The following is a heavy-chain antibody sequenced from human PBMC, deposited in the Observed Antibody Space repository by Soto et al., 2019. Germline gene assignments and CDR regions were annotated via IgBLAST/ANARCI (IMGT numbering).Heavy chain of an antibody. Sequence: QVQLVESGGGVVQPGRSLRLSCAASGFTSSSFVIHWVRQAPGKGLEWLAVISSDGKNQYYADSVKGRFTISRDNSKNTLYLQVNSLRAEATAVSFCAKERGVLDAFDIWGQGTMVTVSS. V-gene: IGHV3-30*18. CDR3: AKERGVLDAFDI. CDR1: GFTSSSFV. D-gene: IGHD3-10*01. CDR2: ISSDGKNQ. J-gene: IGHJ3*02.